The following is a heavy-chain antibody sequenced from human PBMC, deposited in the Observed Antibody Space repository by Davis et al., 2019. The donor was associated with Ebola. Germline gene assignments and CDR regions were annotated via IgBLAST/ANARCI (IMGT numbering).Heavy chain of an antibody. CDR2: ISSSTTK. CDR1: GFTFSSYS. D-gene: IGHD6-6*01. V-gene: IGHV3-48*01. J-gene: IGHJ6*02. Sequence: GESLKISCAASGFTFSSYSMNWVRQAPERGLEWVSYISSSTTKYYADSVKGRFTISRDNAKNSLYLQMNSLRAEDTALYYCTKDIGSSSQGYGMDVWGQGTTVTVS. CDR3: TKDIGSSSQGYGMDV.